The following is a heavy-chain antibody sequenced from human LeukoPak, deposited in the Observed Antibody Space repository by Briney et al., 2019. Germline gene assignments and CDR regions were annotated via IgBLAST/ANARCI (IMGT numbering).Heavy chain of an antibody. D-gene: IGHD3-16*02. Sequence: PSETLSLTCDVSGSSGNSDQYWGWMRHSPGAGLEWIGSVHQTGSPYYNPSLGSRVSLSIDSTKNSFSLRLTSVTAADTAVYYCAMLRLGELSSLANAYDIWGQGTMVIVSS. CDR1: GSSGNSDQY. J-gene: IGHJ3*02. CDR3: AMLRLGELSSLANAYDI. CDR2: VHQTGSP. V-gene: IGHV4-38-2*01.